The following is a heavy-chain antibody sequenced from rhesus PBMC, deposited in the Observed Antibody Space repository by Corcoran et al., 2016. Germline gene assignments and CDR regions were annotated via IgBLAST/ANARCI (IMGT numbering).Heavy chain of an antibody. J-gene: IGHJ5-1*01. Sequence: QVKLQQWGEGLVKPSETLSLTCAVYGGSISGYYWSWIRQPPGKGLEWIGNMDGNVANTNYHPSLKKRVTISKDTSKNQFSLKLSSVTAADMAVYYCARDWGGPINRFDVWGPGVLVTVSS. D-gene: IGHD3-34*01. CDR3: ARDWGGPINRFDV. CDR1: GGSISGYY. V-gene: IGHV4-73*01. CDR2: MDGNVANT.